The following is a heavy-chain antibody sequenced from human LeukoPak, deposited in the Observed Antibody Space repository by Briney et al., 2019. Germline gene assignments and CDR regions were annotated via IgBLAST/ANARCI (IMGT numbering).Heavy chain of an antibody. CDR1: GFTFSSYG. Sequence: GGSLRLSCAASGFTFSSYGMHWVRQAPGKGLERVAVISYDGSNKYYADSVKGRFTISRDNSKNTLYLQMNSLRAEDTAVYYCAKGKWELTVPFDYWGQGTLVTVSS. CDR3: AKGKWELTVPFDY. V-gene: IGHV3-30*18. CDR2: ISYDGSNK. D-gene: IGHD1-26*01. J-gene: IGHJ4*02.